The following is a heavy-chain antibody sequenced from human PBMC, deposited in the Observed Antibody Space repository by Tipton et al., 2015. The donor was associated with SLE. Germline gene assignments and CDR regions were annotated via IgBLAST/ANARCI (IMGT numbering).Heavy chain of an antibody. CDR2: ISAYNGNT. D-gene: IGHD6-13*01. V-gene: IGHV1-18*04. CDR1: GYSFTSYW. J-gene: IGHJ5*02. CDR3: ARLVARGQQLGWFDP. Sequence: QVQLVQSGAEVKKPGESLKISCKGSGYSFTSYWIGWVRQAPGQGLEWMGWISAYNGNTNYAQKLQGRVTMTTDTSTSTAYMELRSLRSDDTAVYYCARLVARGQQLGWFDPWGQGTLVTVSS.